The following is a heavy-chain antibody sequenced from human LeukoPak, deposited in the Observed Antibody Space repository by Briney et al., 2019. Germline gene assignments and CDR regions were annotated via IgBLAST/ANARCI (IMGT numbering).Heavy chain of an antibody. CDR1: GFTFSDYY. V-gene: IGHV3-11*04. J-gene: IGHJ4*02. CDR3: ARELVPAAYDY. Sequence: GGSLRLSCAASGFTFSDYYMSWIRQAPGKGPEWVSYISSSGSTIYYADSVKGRFTISRDNAKNSLYLQMNSLRAEDTAVYYCARELVPAAYDYWGQGTLVTVSS. CDR2: ISSSGSTI. D-gene: IGHD2-2*01.